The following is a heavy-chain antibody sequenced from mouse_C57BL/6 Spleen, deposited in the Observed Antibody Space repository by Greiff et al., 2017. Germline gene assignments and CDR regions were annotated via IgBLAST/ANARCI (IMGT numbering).Heavy chain of an antibody. J-gene: IGHJ3*01. CDR1: GFTFSDYG. V-gene: IGHV5-17*01. CDR2: ISSGSSTI. D-gene: IGHD1-1*01. Sequence: EVMLVESGGGLVKPGGSLKLSCAASGFTFSDYGMHWVRQAPEKGLEWVAYISSGSSTIYYADTVKGRFTISRDNAKNTLFLQMTSLRSEDTAMYYCARTTVVEDLAYWGQGTLVTVSA. CDR3: ARTTVVEDLAY.